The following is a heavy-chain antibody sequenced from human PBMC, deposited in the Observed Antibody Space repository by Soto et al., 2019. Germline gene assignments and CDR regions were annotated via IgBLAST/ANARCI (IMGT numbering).Heavy chain of an antibody. D-gene: IGHD6-19*01. Sequence: PVGSLRLSCAASGFTVSSKYMSWVRQAPGKGLEWVSVIYSGGSTNYADSVKGRFTVSRDNSKNMVYLQMNSLRAEDTAVYYCARDGGWYAGLDPWGQGTLVTVSS. J-gene: IGHJ5*02. V-gene: IGHV3-53*01. CDR3: ARDGGWYAGLDP. CDR2: IYSGGST. CDR1: GFTVSSKY.